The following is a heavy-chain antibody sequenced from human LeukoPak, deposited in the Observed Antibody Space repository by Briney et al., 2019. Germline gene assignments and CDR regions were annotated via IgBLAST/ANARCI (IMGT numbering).Heavy chain of an antibody. CDR2: IRNDNGNR. Sequence: GASVKVSCKTSGYTFTDYGITWVRQAPGQGLEWMGWIRNDNGNREYAQKIQGRVSMTGDTSTSTAYMELRSLISDDTAVYYCARVTTVTTSPWSWGPKKIGQEVNWFDPWGQGTLVTVSS. CDR1: GYTFTDYG. V-gene: IGHV1-18*01. CDR3: ARVTTVTTSPWSWGPKKIGQEVNWFDP. J-gene: IGHJ5*02. D-gene: IGHD4-17*01.